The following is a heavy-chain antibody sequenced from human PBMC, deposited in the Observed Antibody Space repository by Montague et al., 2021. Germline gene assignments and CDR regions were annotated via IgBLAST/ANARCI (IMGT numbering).Heavy chain of an antibody. V-gene: IGHV3-13*04. CDR1: GFTFSSYD. CDR2: IGTAGDT. D-gene: IGHD2-21*02. J-gene: IGHJ3*02. Sequence: SLRLSCAASGFTFSSYDMHWVRQATGKGLEWVSAIGTAGDTFYPGSVKGRFTISRENAENSLYLQMNSLRAGDTAVYYCASPGAATAWRAYEIWGLGTMITSSS. CDR3: ASPGAATAWRAYEI.